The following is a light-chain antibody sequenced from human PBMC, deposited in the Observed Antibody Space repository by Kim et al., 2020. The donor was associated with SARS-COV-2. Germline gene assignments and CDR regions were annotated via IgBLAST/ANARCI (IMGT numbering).Light chain of an antibody. V-gene: IGLV6-57*01. CDR1: SGSIASNY. J-gene: IGLJ2*01. CDR2: EDN. Sequence: GKTLTISCTRRSGSIASNYVQWYQQRPGSSPTTVIYEDNQRPSGVPDRFSGSIDSSSNSASLTISGLKTEDEADYYCQSYDSSNVVFGGGTQLTVL. CDR3: QSYDSSNVV.